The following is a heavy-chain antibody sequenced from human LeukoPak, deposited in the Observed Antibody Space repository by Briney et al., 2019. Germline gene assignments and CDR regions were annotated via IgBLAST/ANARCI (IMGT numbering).Heavy chain of an antibody. CDR3: ARDRYDILTGYYHPYYYYYMDV. V-gene: IGHV1-8*03. CDR1: GYTFTSYD. D-gene: IGHD3-9*01. J-gene: IGHJ6*03. CDR2: MNPNSGNT. Sequence: GASVKVSCKXSGYTFTSYDINWVRQATGQGLEWMGRMNPNSGNTGHAQKFQGRVTITRNTSISTAYMELSSLRSEDTAVYYCARDRYDILTGYYHPYYYYYMDVWGKGTTVTVSS.